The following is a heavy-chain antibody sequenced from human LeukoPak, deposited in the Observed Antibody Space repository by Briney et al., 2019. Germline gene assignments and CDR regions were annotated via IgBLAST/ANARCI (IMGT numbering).Heavy chain of an antibody. Sequence: PSETLSLTCTVSGGSISSYYWSWIRQPPGKGLEWIGYIYYSGSANYNPSLQSRVTISVDTTKNQFSLKLTSVTAADTAVYYCARGFGELLSDFQHWGQGTLVTVSS. CDR1: GGSISSYY. V-gene: IGHV4-59*01. D-gene: IGHD3-10*01. J-gene: IGHJ1*01. CDR3: ARGFGELLSDFQH. CDR2: IYYSGSA.